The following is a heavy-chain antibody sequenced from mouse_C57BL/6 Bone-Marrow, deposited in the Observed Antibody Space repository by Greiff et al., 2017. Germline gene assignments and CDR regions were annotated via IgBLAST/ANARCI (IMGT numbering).Heavy chain of an antibody. V-gene: IGHV5-6*01. CDR3: ARRGYYYAMDY. J-gene: IGHJ4*01. CDR2: ISSGGSYN. CDR1: GFTFSSYG. Sequence: DVQLQESGGDLVKPGGSLKLSCAASGFTFSSYGMSWVRQTPDKRLEWVATISSGGSYNYYPDSVKGRFTISRDNAKNTLYLQMSSLKSEDTAMYYCARRGYYYAMDYWGQGTSVTVSS.